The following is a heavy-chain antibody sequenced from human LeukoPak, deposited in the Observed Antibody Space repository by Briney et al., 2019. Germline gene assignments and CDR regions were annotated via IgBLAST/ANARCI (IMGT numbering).Heavy chain of an antibody. CDR2: ITGSGDRA. V-gene: IGHV3-23*01. D-gene: IGHD1-26*01. CDR1: GFPFSTYA. J-gene: IGHJ4*02. CDR3: AKRYLGASGSYNLDS. Sequence: GGSLRLSCAASGFPFSTYAMTWVRQAPGKGLECVSVITGSGDRAFYADSVRGRFSISRDNFRNTPYLQMNSLRAEDTAVYYCAKRYLGASGSYNLDSWGQGTPVTVSS.